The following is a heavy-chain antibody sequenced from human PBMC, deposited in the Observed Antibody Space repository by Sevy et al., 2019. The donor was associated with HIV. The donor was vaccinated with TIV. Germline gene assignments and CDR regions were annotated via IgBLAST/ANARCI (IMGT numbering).Heavy chain of an antibody. D-gene: IGHD6-19*01. J-gene: IGHJ4*02. V-gene: IGHV4-59*01. CDR1: GASINSYY. Sequence: SETLSLSCTVSGASINSYYWSWIRQPPGKGLEFIGYIYYIGSGNYNPSLKSRVTMAIDTSNNQFSLELSSVTAADTAVYYCARLSGTSGWYLYSVDYWGLGPLVTVSS. CDR2: IYYIGSG. CDR3: ARLSGTSGWYLYSVDY.